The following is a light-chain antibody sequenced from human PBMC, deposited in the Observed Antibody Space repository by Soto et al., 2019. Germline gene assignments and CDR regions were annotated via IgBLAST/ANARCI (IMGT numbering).Light chain of an antibody. V-gene: IGLV2-14*01. CDR2: DVS. Sequence: QSALTQPASVSGSPGQSITISCTGTSSDVGGYNYVSWYQQHPGKAPKLMIYDVSNRPSGVSNRFSGSNSGNTASLTISGLQAADEDDDYCSSYTGSSTLVFGGGTKLTVL. J-gene: IGLJ2*01. CDR1: SSDVGGYNY. CDR3: SSYTGSSTLV.